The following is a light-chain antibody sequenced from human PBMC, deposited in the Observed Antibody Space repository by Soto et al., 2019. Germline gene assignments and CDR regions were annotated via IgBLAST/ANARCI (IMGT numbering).Light chain of an antibody. CDR1: QAISGW. CDR3: QQYNSYSEA. V-gene: IGKV1-5*03. J-gene: IGKJ1*01. CDR2: KAS. Sequence: DIQMTQSPSTLSGSVGDRVTITCRASQAISGWLAWYQQKPGKAPKLLIYKASTLKSGVPSRFSGSVSGTEFSLTIRSLQPDDFATYYCQQYNSYSEAFDKGTKVDIK.